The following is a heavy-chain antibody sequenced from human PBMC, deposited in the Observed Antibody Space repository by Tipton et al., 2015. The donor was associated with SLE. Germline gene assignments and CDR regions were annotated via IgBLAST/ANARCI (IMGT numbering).Heavy chain of an antibody. D-gene: IGHD2-2*01. J-gene: IGHJ4*02. V-gene: IGHV4-59*12. CDR1: GGSITSYY. Sequence: PGLVKPSETLSLTCSVSGGSITSYYWSWIRQPPGKGLEWIGHVYYSGATNYIPSLERRLTMSVDTSNNQFSLNLSSVTAADTAVYYCARFPTYHFDLWGQGTLVTVSS. CDR3: ARFPTYHFDL. CDR2: VYYSGAT.